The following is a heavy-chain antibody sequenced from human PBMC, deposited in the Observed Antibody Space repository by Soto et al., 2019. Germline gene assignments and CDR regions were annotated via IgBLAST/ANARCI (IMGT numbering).Heavy chain of an antibody. D-gene: IGHD4-17*01. V-gene: IGHV1-69*08. CDR3: ARDGVTVTMTNWFDP. CDR2: IIPILGIA. Sequence: QVQLVQSGAEVKKPGSSVKVSCKASEGTFSSYTISWVRQAPGQGLEWMGRIIPILGIANYAQKFQGRVTITADKSTSTAYMELSSLRSEDTAVYYCARDGVTVTMTNWFDPWGQGTLVTVSS. CDR1: EGTFSSYT. J-gene: IGHJ5*02.